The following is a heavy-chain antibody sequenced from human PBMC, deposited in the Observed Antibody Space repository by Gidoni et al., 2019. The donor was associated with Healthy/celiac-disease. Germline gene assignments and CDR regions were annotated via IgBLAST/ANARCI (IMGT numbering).Heavy chain of an antibody. D-gene: IGHD3-16*02. Sequence: QVQLQQSGPGLVKPSQTISLPCPISGYTVSSNSPACHWIRESPSRGHEWLGRTYYRSKWYSDYAVSVKSRITINPETFKNQFSLKLNYVSPEDKAVYYCARGGDYVWGGYRSDAFDIWGQGTMVTVSS. CDR1: GYTVSSNSPA. V-gene: IGHV6-1*01. CDR3: ARGGDYVWGGYRSDAFDI. CDR2: TYYRSKWYS. J-gene: IGHJ3*02.